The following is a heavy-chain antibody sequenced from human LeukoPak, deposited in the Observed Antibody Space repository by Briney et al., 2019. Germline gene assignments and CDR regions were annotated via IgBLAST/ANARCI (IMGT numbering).Heavy chain of an antibody. CDR3: ARVGLGDAFDI. Sequence: SETLSLTCAASGVSISSGGYSWSWIRQPRGKGLEWIGYIYHSGSTYYNPSLKSRVTISVDRSKNQFSLKLSSVTAADTAVYYCARVGLGDAFDIWGQGTMVTVSS. J-gene: IGHJ3*02. CDR1: GVSISSGGYS. CDR2: IYHSGST. D-gene: IGHD3-3*01. V-gene: IGHV4-30-2*01.